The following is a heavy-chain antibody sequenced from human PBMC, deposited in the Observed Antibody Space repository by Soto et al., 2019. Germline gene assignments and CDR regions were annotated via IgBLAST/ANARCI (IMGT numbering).Heavy chain of an antibody. CDR3: AKDQIWTEYYYYYYGMDV. J-gene: IGHJ6*02. V-gene: IGHV3-23*01. Sequence: GGSLRLSCAASGFTFSSYAMSWVRQAPGKGLEWVSAISGSGGSTYYADSVKGRFTISRDNSKNTLYLQMNSLRAEDTAVYYCAKDQIWTEYYYYYYGMDVWGQGTTVTVSS. CDR2: ISGSGGST. CDR1: GFTFSSYA. D-gene: IGHD3-9*01.